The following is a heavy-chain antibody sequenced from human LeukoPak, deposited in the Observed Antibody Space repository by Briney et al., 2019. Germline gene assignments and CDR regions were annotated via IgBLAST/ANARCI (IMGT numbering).Heavy chain of an antibody. J-gene: IGHJ4*02. V-gene: IGHV4-30-4*01. Sequence: SQTLSLTCTVSGGSISSGDYYWSWIRQPPGKGLEWIAYIYYSGSTYYNPSLKSRVTISLDTSKNQFSLKRSSVTAADTAVYYCARAPVYSGTFFDYWGQGTLVTVSS. D-gene: IGHD1-26*01. CDR3: ARAPVYSGTFFDY. CDR1: GGSISSGDYY. CDR2: IYYSGST.